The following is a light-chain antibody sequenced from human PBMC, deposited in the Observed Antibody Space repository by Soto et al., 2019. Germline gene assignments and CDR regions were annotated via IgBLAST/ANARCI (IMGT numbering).Light chain of an antibody. V-gene: IGLV1-40*01. CDR2: GNS. CDR3: QSYDSSLSAYVV. Sequence: QSVLTQPPSVSGAPGQRVTISCTGSSSNIGAGYDVHWYQQLPGTAPKLLIYGNSNRPSGVPDRFSGYKSGTSASLAITGLQAEDEAEYYCQSYDSSLSAYVVFGGGTKLTV. J-gene: IGLJ2*01. CDR1: SSNIGAGYD.